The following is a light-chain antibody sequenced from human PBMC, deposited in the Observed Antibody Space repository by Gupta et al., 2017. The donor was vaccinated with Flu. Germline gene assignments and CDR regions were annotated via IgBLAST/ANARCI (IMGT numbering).Light chain of an antibody. CDR3: QQRNITPRT. V-gene: IGKV1-39*01. CDR2: GTS. Sequence: PPSLSASVGERVTITCRPSKRISIYLYWYQQKAGKAPKLLIYGTSRVKSGVPSRFSGSGSGTDFTLSISRRQPEDFATYYCQQRNITPRTFGQGTKVEIK. CDR1: KRISIY. J-gene: IGKJ1*01.